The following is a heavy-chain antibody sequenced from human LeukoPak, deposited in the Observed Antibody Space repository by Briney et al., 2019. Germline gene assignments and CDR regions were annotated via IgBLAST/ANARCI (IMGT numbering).Heavy chain of an antibody. CDR3: ARNFYATSGYYLDDFYFDF. CDR1: GASIISDTYY. D-gene: IGHD3-22*01. CDR2: IYYSGST. J-gene: IGHJ4*02. V-gene: IGHV4-39*07. Sequence: SETLSLTCTVSGASIISDTYYWGWIRQPPGKGLEWIGSIYYSGSTYYSPSLKSRVTMSVDTSTNQFSLKLISVTAADTALYYCARNFYATSGYYLDDFYFDFWGQGTLVTVSS.